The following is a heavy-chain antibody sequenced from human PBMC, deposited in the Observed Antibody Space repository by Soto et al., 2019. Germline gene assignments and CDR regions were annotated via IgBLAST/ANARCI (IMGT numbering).Heavy chain of an antibody. V-gene: IGHV3-30*18. CDR1: GFTLSDYA. CDR3: AKVREDLVLLVALDF. CDR2: ISDDASDK. J-gene: IGHJ4*02. Sequence: QVQLVESGGGVVQPGRSLRLSCAASGFTLSDYAIHWVRQAAGKGLEWVAVISDDASDKYYGDSVKGRFTISRDSSKNMLYLQMNNLRPEDTAVYYCAKVREDLVLLVALDFWGQGTLVTVSS. D-gene: IGHD2-8*01.